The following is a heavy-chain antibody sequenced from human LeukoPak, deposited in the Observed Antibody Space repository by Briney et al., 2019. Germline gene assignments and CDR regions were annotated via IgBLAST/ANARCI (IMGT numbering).Heavy chain of an antibody. D-gene: IGHD6-13*01. V-gene: IGHV3-23*01. Sequence: PGGSLRLSCAASGFTFSTYAMSWVRQAPGKGLEWVSSISGGGGNTYFADSVKGRFTISRDNSKNTLHLQMNSLRAEDTALYYCGRGGSSWLYFFEYWGQGTPVTVSS. CDR2: ISGGGGNT. CDR1: GFTFSTYA. CDR3: GRGGSSWLYFFEY. J-gene: IGHJ4*02.